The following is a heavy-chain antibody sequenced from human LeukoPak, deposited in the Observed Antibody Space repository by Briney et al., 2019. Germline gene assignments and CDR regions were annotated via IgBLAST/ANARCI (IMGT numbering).Heavy chain of an antibody. V-gene: IGHV6-1*01. Sequence: SSTLPLRGDISGDSVSSNSAYWNWIRQSPSRGLEWLGRTYYRSKWYNDYAVSVKSRISINPDTSRNQFSLQLNSVTPEDTAVYYCARGLMMAVAGRGEFHYWGQ. CDR3: ARGLMMAVAGRGEFHY. CDR1: GDSVSSNSAY. J-gene: IGHJ4*02. CDR2: TYYRSKWYN. D-gene: IGHD6-13*01.